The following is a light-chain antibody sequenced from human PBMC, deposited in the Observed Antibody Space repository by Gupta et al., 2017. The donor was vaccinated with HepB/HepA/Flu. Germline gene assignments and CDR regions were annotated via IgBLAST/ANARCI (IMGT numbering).Light chain of an antibody. CDR1: QSVSSTN. V-gene: IGKV3-20*01. J-gene: IGKJ1*01. CDR3: QQYGSSPRT. Sequence: EIVLTQSPGTLSLSPGERVTLSCRASQSVSSTNLAWYQQKPGQAPRLLTHAASIRATGIPDRFSGSGSGTDFTLTISSLDPEDFGMYYCQQYGSSPRTFGQGTKVEIK. CDR2: AAS.